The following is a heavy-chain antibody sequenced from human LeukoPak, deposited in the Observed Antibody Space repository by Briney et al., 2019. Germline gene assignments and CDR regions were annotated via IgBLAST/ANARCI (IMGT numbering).Heavy chain of an antibody. V-gene: IGHV4-39*02. CDR3: AREVQHYAGSVYDHDAFDI. CDR2: IYYSEST. CDR1: GGSISSSSYY. Sequence: PSETLSLTCTVSGGSISSSSYYWGWIRQPPGKGLEWIGSIYYSESTYYNPSLKSRVTISVDTSKNQFSLKLSSVTAADTAVYYCAREVQHYAGSVYDHDAFDIWGQGTMVTVSS. D-gene: IGHD3-22*01. J-gene: IGHJ3*02.